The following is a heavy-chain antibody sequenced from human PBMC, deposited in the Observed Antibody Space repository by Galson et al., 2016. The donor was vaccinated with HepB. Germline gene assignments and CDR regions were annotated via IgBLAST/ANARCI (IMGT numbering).Heavy chain of an antibody. CDR2: IWFDGSYK. CDR3: ARSYCSGGDCYGEHYYGTDV. V-gene: IGHV3-33*08. Sequence: SLRLSCAASGFTFSDYWMTWVRQAPGKGLEWVAVIWFDGSYKYYADSVKGRFTISRDNSKNTLYLQMNSLRAEDTAVYYCARSYCSGGDCYGEHYYGTDVWGQGTTVTVSS. CDR1: GFTFSDYW. J-gene: IGHJ6*02. D-gene: IGHD2-15*01.